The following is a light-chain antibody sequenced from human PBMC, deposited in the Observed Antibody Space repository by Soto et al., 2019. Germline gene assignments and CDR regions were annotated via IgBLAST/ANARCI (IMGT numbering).Light chain of an antibody. Sequence: AVQVTQSPSSLSAPVGARVTISCRASQGIGTDLGWYQQKRGKAPKLLIYEASTLQTGVASRFSGSGSGTDFTLTISSLQPEDFATYCFLQDYVYPWTCGQGTKVEVK. CDR3: LQDYVYPWT. CDR2: EAS. CDR1: QGIGTD. V-gene: IGKV1-6*01. J-gene: IGKJ1*01.